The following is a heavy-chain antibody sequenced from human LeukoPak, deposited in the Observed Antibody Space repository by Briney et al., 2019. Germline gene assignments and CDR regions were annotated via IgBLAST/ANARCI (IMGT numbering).Heavy chain of an antibody. J-gene: IGHJ4*02. CDR3: ARPASGNDYGDYLKDL. V-gene: IGHV3-23*01. Sequence: GGSLRLSCAASGFTFSSYAMSWVRQAPGKGLEWVSAISGSGGSTYYADSVKGRFTISRDNSKNTLYLQMNSLRAEDTAVYYCARPASGNDYGDYLKDLWGQGTLVTVSS. CDR1: GFTFSSYA. CDR2: ISGSGGST. D-gene: IGHD4-17*01.